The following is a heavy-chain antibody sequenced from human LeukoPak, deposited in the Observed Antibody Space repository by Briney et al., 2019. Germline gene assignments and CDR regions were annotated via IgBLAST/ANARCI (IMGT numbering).Heavy chain of an antibody. Sequence: SETLSLPCTVPGGSISSSSYYWGWIRQPPGKGLEWIGSIYYSGSTYYNPSPKSRVTISVATSKNQFSLKLSSVTAADTAVYYCARLRRVGASPYYFDYWGQGTLVTVSS. CDR3: ARLRRVGASPYYFDY. J-gene: IGHJ4*02. D-gene: IGHD1-26*01. CDR2: IYYSGST. V-gene: IGHV4-39*01. CDR1: GGSISSSSYY.